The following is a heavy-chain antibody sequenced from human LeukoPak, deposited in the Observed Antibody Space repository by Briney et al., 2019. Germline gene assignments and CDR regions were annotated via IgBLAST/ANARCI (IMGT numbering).Heavy chain of an antibody. CDR3: AKGRSSGRSCVNY. V-gene: IGHV3-23*01. J-gene: IGHJ4*02. D-gene: IGHD2-15*01. Sequence: GGSLRLSCAASGFTFSNYAMNWVRQAPGKGLEWVSVISGSGDSTYYADSVKGRFTISRDNSKNTLYLQMSSLRAEDTAVYYCAKGRSSGRSCVNYWGQGTLLTVSS. CDR1: GFTFSNYA. CDR2: ISGSGDST.